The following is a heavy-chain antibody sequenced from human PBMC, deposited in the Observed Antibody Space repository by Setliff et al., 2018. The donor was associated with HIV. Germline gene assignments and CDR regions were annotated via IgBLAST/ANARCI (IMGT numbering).Heavy chain of an antibody. Sequence: ASVKVSCKASGYIFTTFGFSWVRQAPGQGLEWMGWISAYNGNTNYAQKLQGRVTMTTDTSTSTAYMELRSLRSDDTAVYYCATYHYYDSSAYFIDLYYLDYWGQGTLVTVSS. J-gene: IGHJ4*02. D-gene: IGHD3-22*01. CDR3: ATYHYYDSSAYFIDLYYLDY. CDR1: GYIFTTFG. CDR2: ISAYNGNT. V-gene: IGHV1-18*01.